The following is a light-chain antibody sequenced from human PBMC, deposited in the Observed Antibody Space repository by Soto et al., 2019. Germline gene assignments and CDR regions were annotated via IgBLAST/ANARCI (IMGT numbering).Light chain of an antibody. CDR2: LNSDGSH. V-gene: IGLV4-69*01. J-gene: IGLJ7*01. Sequence: QLVLTQSPSASASLGASVKLTCTLSSGHSSYGIAWHQQQPEKGPRYLMKLNSDGSHSKGDGIPDRFSGSSSGAARYLTISSLQYEDEDDYYCQTWGTGIPVFGGGTQLTVL. CDR1: SGHSSYG. CDR3: QTWGTGIPV.